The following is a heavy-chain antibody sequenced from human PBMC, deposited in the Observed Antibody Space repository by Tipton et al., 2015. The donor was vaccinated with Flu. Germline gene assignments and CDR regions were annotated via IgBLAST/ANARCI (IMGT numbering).Heavy chain of an antibody. J-gene: IGHJ4*02. D-gene: IGHD2-2*01. V-gene: IGHV4-59*01. CDR3: ARGDCSSTSCLHY. CDR2: IYYSGST. CDR1: GGSINSYY. Sequence: TLSLTCTVSGGSINSYYWSWIRQSAGRGLEWIGYIYYSGSTNYNPSLKSRVTISVDTSKNQFSLKLSSVTAADTAVYYCARGDCSSTSCLHYWGQGTLVTVSS.